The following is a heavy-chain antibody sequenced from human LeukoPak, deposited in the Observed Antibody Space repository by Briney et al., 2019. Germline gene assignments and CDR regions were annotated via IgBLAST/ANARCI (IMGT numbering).Heavy chain of an antibody. CDR2: AYYRSKWYS. J-gene: IGHJ5*02. Sequence: SQTLSLTCALSGASVSGSASWNWVRPSPSRGLAWLGRAYYRSKWYSEYATSVKSRISINADTSENQFSLQLNSVIPEDTAVYYCARDPDSSNEWGPFDPWGQGTLVTVSS. CDR1: GASVSGSAS. CDR3: ARDPDSSNEWGPFDP. V-gene: IGHV6-1*01. D-gene: IGHD1-1*01.